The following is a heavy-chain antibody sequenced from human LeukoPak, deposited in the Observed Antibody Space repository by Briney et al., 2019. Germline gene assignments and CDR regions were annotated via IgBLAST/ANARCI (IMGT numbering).Heavy chain of an antibody. CDR2: ISNNGGNT. CDR3: VKAAGSWYGYFDY. V-gene: IGHV3-64D*06. Sequence: GGSLRLSCSASGFTFSNYAIHWVRQAPGKGLEYVSTISNNGGNTNYADSVKGRFTISRDNSKNTLYLQMSSLRAEDTAVYYCVKAAGSWYGYFDYWGQGTLVTVSS. J-gene: IGHJ4*02. D-gene: IGHD6-13*01. CDR1: GFTFSNYA.